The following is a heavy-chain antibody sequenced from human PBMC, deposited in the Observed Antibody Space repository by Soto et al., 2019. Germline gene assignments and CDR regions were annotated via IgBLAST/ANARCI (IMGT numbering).Heavy chain of an antibody. CDR1: GDSVSSDTAA. CDR2: TYYRSTWYN. J-gene: IGHJ6*02. Sequence: PSQTLSLTCAISGDSVSSDTAAWNWFRQSPSRGLEWLGRTYYRSTWYNNYAASVRSRISVTPDTSKNQFSLHLNSVTPEDTAVYFCARGSALYGMDVWGQGTTVTVSS. D-gene: IGHD3-10*01. V-gene: IGHV6-1*01. CDR3: ARGSALYGMDV.